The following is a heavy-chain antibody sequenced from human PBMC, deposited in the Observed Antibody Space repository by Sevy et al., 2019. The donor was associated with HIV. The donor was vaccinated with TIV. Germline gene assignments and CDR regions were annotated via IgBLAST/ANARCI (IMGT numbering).Heavy chain of an antibody. CDR1: GGSISSDTYY. Sequence: SETLSLTCTVSGGSISSDTYYWSWIRQPAGKGLEWIGRIFSSGSTNYNSSLKSRFTISVDTSKNQFSLNLSSVTAADTAVYYSAREKARGASGSYYTHYYYYMDVWGKGTTVTVSS. D-gene: IGHD3-10*01. J-gene: IGHJ6*03. V-gene: IGHV4-61*02. CDR3: AREKARGASGSYYTHYYYYMDV. CDR2: IFSSGST.